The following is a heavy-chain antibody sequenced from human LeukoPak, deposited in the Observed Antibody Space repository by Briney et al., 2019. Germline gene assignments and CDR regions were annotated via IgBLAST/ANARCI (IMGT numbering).Heavy chain of an antibody. V-gene: IGHV4-34*12. Sequence: SETLSLTCAVYDGSFSGYYWTWIRQPPGKGLEWIGEIIDTGSTKYNSSLKSRVTISVDTSKNESSLKLSSVTAADTAVYYCARGIDSSGYYFESYYMDVWGKGTTVTVSS. D-gene: IGHD3-22*01. J-gene: IGHJ6*03. CDR2: IIDTGST. CDR1: DGSFSGYY. CDR3: ARGIDSSGYYFESYYMDV.